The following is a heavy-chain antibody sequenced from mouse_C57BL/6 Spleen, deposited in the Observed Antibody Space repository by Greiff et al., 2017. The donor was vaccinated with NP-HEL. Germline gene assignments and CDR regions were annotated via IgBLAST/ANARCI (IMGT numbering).Heavy chain of an antibody. Sequence: EVKLVESGGGLVKPGGFLKLSCAASGFTFSSYALAWVRQTPEKRLEWVATISDGGSYTDYPDNVKGRFTISRDNAKNNLYLQMSHLKSEDTAMYYCARDHRYSNPMDNWGEVTSVTVSS. CDR2: ISDGGSYT. CDR3: ARDHRYSNPMDN. J-gene: IGHJ4*01. D-gene: IGHD2-5*01. V-gene: IGHV5-4*01. CDR1: GFTFSSYA.